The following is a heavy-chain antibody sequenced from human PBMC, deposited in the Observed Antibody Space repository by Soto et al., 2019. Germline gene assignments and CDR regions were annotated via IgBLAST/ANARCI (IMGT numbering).Heavy chain of an antibody. CDR1: GFTFSSYS. V-gene: IGHV3-21*01. D-gene: IGHD4-17*01. CDR2: ISSSNSYI. J-gene: IGHJ3*02. Sequence: GGSLRLSCAASGFTFSSYSMNWVRQAPGKGLEWVSSISSSNSYIYYADSVKGRFTISRDNAKNSLYLQMNSLRAEDTAVYYCAREGYGDYVYAFDIWGQGTMVTVSS. CDR3: AREGYGDYVYAFDI.